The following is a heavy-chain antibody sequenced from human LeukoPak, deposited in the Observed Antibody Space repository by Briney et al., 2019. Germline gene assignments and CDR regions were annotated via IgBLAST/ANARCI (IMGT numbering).Heavy chain of an antibody. V-gene: IGHV7-4-1*02. J-gene: IGHJ4*02. CDR2: INTNTGNP. D-gene: IGHD6-13*01. Sequence: ASVKVSCKASGYTFTSYAMNWVRQAPGQGLEWMGWINTNTGNPTYAQGFTGRFVFSLDTSVSTAYLQISSLKAEDTAVYYCARFEAAAGTRDYYFDYWGQGTLVTVSS. CDR3: ARFEAAAGTRDYYFDY. CDR1: GYTFTSYA.